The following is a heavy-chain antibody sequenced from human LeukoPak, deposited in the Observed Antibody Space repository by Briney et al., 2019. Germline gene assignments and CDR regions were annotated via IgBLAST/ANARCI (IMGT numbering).Heavy chain of an antibody. Sequence: SETLPLTCAVYGGTFSGYYWSWIRQPPGKGLEWIGEINHSGSTNYNPSLKSRVTISVDTSKNQFSLKLSSVTAADTAVYYCAVVSKALGPRRGVIKSYFDYWGQGTLVTVSS. D-gene: IGHD3-10*01. J-gene: IGHJ4*02. V-gene: IGHV4-34*08. CDR3: AVVSKALGPRRGVIKSYFDY. CDR2: INHSGST. CDR1: GGTFSGYY.